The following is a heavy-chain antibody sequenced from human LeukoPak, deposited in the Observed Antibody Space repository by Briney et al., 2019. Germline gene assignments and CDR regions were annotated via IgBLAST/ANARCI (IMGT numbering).Heavy chain of an antibody. CDR3: ARGYDFWSGFDY. CDR1: GGTFSSYA. CDR2: IIPIFSTA. Sequence: ASVKVSCKASGGTFSSYAISWVRQAPGQGLEWMGGIIPIFSTANYAQKFQDRVTITADESTSTAYMELSSLRSEDTAVYYCARGYDFWSGFDYWGQGTLVTVSS. V-gene: IGHV1-69*01. J-gene: IGHJ4*02. D-gene: IGHD3-3*01.